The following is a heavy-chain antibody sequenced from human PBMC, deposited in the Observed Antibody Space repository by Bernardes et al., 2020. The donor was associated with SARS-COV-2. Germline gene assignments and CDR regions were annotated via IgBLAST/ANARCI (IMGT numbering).Heavy chain of an antibody. J-gene: IGHJ4*02. Sequence: GGSLRLSCAVSGFPFSISWMHWVRQSPGERPMWIGHINPDSSGPAYANSLSRRFPISRDNAKNSVFLQLNSLRTEDTAIYYCARNSYGALFDFWGQGILVTVSS. CDR1: GFPFSISW. V-gene: IGHV3-7*01. CDR2: INPDSSGP. CDR3: ARNSYGALFDF. D-gene: IGHD5-18*01.